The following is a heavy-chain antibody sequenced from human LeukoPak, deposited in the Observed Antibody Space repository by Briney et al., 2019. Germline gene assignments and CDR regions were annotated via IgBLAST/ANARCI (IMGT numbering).Heavy chain of an antibody. D-gene: IGHD3-16*02. J-gene: IGHJ4*02. CDR3: AITFGGVIAMGLDY. CDR2: ISGGAGTP. Sequence: GGSLRLSCAASGFTFSSYAMSWVRQAPGKGLEWVSGISGGAGTPYYADSVKGRFTISRDNSKSTLYLQMTSLRAEDTAVYYCAITFGGVIAMGLDYWGQGTLVTVSS. V-gene: IGHV3-23*01. CDR1: GFTFSSYA.